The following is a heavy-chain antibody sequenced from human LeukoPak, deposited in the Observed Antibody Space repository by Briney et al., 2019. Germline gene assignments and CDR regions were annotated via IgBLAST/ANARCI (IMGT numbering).Heavy chain of an antibody. CDR3: AREVEDAFDI. Sequence: GGSLRLSCAASGFTFSSYWMHWVRQAPGKGPVWVSRINSDGSSTSYADSVKGRFTISRDNAKNTPYLQMNSLRAEDTAVYYCAREVEDAFDIWGQGTMVTVSS. J-gene: IGHJ3*02. V-gene: IGHV3-74*01. CDR2: INSDGSST. D-gene: IGHD2-2*01. CDR1: GFTFSSYW.